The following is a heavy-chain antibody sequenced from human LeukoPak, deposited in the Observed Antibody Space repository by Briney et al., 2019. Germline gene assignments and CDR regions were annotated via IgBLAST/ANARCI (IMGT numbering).Heavy chain of an antibody. Sequence: GGSLRLSCAASGLTFSSYEMNWVRQAPGKGLEWVSYIGPSGVNIYYADSVRGRFTISRDNAKSSVYLQMNSLTAEDTAIYYCATLYRRDYWGQGTPVTVSS. D-gene: IGHD4-11*01. CDR2: IGPSGVNI. V-gene: IGHV3-48*03. CDR1: GLTFSSYE. J-gene: IGHJ4*02. CDR3: ATLYRRDY.